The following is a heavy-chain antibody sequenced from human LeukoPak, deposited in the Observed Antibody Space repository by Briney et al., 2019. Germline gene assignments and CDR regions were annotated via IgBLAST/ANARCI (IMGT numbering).Heavy chain of an antibody. D-gene: IGHD6-19*01. V-gene: IGHV3-30*02. CDR2: IGYDGDRK. J-gene: IGHJ4*02. CDR3: ATDSSGWHQIDY. CDR1: EFTFSNYA. Sequence: GGSLRLSCAASEFTFSNYAMHWVRQAPGKGLEWVAVIGYDGDRKYYGDSVRGRFTISRDNSKNTLYLQMNSLRAEDTAVYYCATDSSGWHQIDYWGQGTLVTASS.